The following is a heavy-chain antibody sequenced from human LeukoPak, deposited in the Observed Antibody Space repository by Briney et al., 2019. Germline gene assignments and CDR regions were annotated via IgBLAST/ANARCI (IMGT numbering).Heavy chain of an antibody. J-gene: IGHJ4*02. D-gene: IGHD6-19*01. CDR1: GFTFSSYW. V-gene: IGHV3-7*01. Sequence: PGGSLRLSCAASGFTFSSYWMSWVRQAPGKGLEWVANIKQDGSEKYYVDSVKGRFTISRDNAKNSLYLQMNSLRAEDTAVYYCARDQARGWSHWGGYYFDYWGQGTLVTVSS. CDR2: IKQDGSEK. CDR3: ARDQARGWSHWGGYYFDY.